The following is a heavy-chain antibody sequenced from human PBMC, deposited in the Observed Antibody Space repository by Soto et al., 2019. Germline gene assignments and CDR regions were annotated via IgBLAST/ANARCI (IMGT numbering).Heavy chain of an antibody. V-gene: IGHV3-72*01. D-gene: IGHD1-26*01. CDR1: GSIFSDHY. CDR2: IANRANNYAT. J-gene: IGHJ3*02. CDR3: SRGYSGINIYARDI. Sequence: EVQLVDSGGGLVQPGGSLRLSCAASGSIFSDHYMDWVRQAPGKGLEWVGRIANRANNYATEYAASVKGRFTISRDDSKNSLYLQLNSLRAEDTAGYSCSRGYSGINIYARDIWGPGTMVTVSS.